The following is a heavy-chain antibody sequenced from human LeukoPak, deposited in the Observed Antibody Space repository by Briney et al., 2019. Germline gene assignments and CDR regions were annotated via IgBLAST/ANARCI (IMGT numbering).Heavy chain of an antibody. CDR3: TRDSSYGDYSTAFDY. CDR2: SGSTT. V-gene: IGHV3-23*01. D-gene: IGHD4-17*01. CDR1: GFIISSYA. J-gene: IGHJ4*02. Sequence: PGGSLRLSSAASGFIISSYAMTWVRQAPGKGLEWVSSSGSTTDYSDSVKGRFTISRDNSKNTLYLQINSLSAEDTAVYYCTRDSSYGDYSTAFDYWGQGALVTVSS.